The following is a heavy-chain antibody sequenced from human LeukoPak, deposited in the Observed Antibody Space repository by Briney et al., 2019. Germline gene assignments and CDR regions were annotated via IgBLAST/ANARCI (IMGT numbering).Heavy chain of an antibody. D-gene: IGHD3-22*01. CDR1: GFTFSSYA. V-gene: IGHV3-23*01. CDR3: AKSGGDSSGLFDY. Sequence: GGSLRLSCAASGFTFSSYAMSWVRQAPGKGLEWVSAISGSGGSTYYADSVKGRFTISKDNSKNTLYLQMNSLRAEDTAVYYCAKSGGDSSGLFDYWGQGTLVTVSS. J-gene: IGHJ4*02. CDR2: ISGSGGST.